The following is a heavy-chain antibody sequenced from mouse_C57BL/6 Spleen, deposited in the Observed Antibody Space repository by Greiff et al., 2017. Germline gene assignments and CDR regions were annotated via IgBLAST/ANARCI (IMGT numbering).Heavy chain of an antibody. CDR2: IDPSDSYT. CDR3: ARGGNYGSFDY. Sequence: QVQLQQPGAELVKPGASVKLSCKASGYTFTSYWMQWVKQRPGQGLEWIGEIDPSDSYTNYNQKFKGKATLTVDPSSSTAYMQLSSLTSEDSAVDYGARGGNYGSFDYWGQGTTLTVSS. V-gene: IGHV1-50*01. D-gene: IGHD2-1*01. CDR1: GYTFTSYW. J-gene: IGHJ2*01.